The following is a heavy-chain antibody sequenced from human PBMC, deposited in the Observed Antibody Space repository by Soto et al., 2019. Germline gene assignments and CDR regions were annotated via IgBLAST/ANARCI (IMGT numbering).Heavy chain of an antibody. V-gene: IGHV1-18*01. D-gene: IGHD3-16*01. Sequence: QVQLAQSANEVKKPGASVRVSCKAAGYTFIGYGIAWVRQAPGQGLEWMGWISPYNDYTVYAQKFQGRVSMTADTSTRTVYMILRGLKSDDTAVYYCARGGYYDNSWGKLSHYGLDVWGQGTSVSVSS. CDR1: GYTFIGYG. J-gene: IGHJ6*02. CDR3: ARGGYYDNSWGKLSHYGLDV. CDR2: ISPYNDYT.